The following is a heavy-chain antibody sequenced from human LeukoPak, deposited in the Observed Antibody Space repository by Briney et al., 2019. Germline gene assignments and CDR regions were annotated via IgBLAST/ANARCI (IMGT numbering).Heavy chain of an antibody. CDR1: GGSISSYY. Sequence: SETLSLTCTVSGGSISSYYWSWLRQPPGKGLEWIGYIYYSGSTNYNPSLKSRVTISVDTSKNQFSLKLSSVTAADTAVYYCARLPVIFETTTDIDYWGQGTLVTVSS. CDR2: IYYSGST. D-gene: IGHD1-1*01. CDR3: ARLPVIFETTTDIDY. V-gene: IGHV4-59*08. J-gene: IGHJ4*02.